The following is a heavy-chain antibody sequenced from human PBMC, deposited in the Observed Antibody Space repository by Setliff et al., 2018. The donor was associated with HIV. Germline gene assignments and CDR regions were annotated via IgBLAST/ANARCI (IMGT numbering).Heavy chain of an antibody. D-gene: IGHD3-10*01. J-gene: IGHJ5*02. CDR2: IYYSGIT. Sequence: SETLSLTCTVSGGFISSSSYYWGWIRQPPGKGLEWIGSIYYSGITYYNPSLESRVTISVDTSKNQFSLKLSSVTAADTAVYYCARAYGSERLNWFDPWGQGTLVTVSS. CDR3: ARAYGSERLNWFDP. V-gene: IGHV4-39*07. CDR1: GGFISSSSYY.